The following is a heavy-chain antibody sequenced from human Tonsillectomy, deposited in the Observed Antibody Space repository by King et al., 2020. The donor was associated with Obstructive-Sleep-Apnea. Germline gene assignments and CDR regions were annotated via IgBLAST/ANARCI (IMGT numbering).Heavy chain of an antibody. J-gene: IGHJ4*02. CDR2: ISSSSTYI. Sequence: LVQSGGGLVKPGGSLRLSCAASGFSFSRYNMNWVRQAPGKGLEWVSSISSSSTYIYYADSVKGRFTISRDNAKNSLFLQMNSLRAEDTALYYCAREDDYGDYRSSFDYWGQGTLVTVSS. V-gene: IGHV3-21*01. CDR3: AREDDYGDYRSSFDY. CDR1: GFSFSRYN. D-gene: IGHD4-17*01.